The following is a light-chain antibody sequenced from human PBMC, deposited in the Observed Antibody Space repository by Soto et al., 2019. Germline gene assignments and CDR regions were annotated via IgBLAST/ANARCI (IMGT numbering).Light chain of an antibody. CDR3: SSYTSANTLV. CDR1: SSDVGGYNY. Sequence: QSVLTQPASVSGSPGQSITISCTGTSSDVGGYNYVSWYQQHPGKAPKLMIYEVSNRPSGISIRFSGSKSGNTASLTISGLQAEDEADYDCSSYTSANTLVFGGGTKLTVL. V-gene: IGLV2-14*01. CDR2: EVS. J-gene: IGLJ2*01.